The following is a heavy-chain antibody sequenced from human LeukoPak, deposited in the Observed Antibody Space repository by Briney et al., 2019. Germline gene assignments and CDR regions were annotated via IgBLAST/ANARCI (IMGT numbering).Heavy chain of an antibody. D-gene: IGHD3-10*01. CDR3: AKLPTDYYGSGSPDG. Sequence: PSETLSLTCTVSAGSISSSNYYWAWIRQPPGKRLEWDGTIYYSGSTYYSPSLKSRVTISVDTSKNQFSLKLSSVTAADTAVYYCAKLPTDYYGSGSPDGWGRGTLVTVSS. J-gene: IGHJ4*02. CDR2: IYYSGST. V-gene: IGHV4-39*01. CDR1: AGSISSSNYY.